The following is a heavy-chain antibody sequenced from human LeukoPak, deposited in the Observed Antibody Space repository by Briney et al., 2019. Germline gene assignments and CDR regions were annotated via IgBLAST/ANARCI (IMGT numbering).Heavy chain of an antibody. CDR1: GYSFTNYW. Sequence: GESLKISCKASGYSFTNYWIGWVRQMPGKGLEWMGIIYPGDSDTRYSPSFQGQVTISVDKSINSAYLQWRSLKASDTAVYYCARFKDGVYWGQGTLVTVSS. CDR2: IYPGDSDT. CDR3: ARFKDGVY. D-gene: IGHD2-8*01. J-gene: IGHJ4*02. V-gene: IGHV5-51*01.